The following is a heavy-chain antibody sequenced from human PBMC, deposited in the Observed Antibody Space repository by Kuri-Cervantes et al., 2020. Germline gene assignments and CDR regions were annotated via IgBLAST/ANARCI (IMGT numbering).Heavy chain of an antibody. CDR1: GFTFSSYS. CDR3: AREDAAMARGVYHFDH. CDR2: ISSSSSYI. D-gene: IGHD5/OR15-5a*01. V-gene: IGHV3-21*01. Sequence: GESLKISCAASGFTFSSYSMNWVRQAPGKGLEWVSSISSSSSYIYYADSVKGRFTISRDNAKNSLYLQMNSLRAEDTAVYYCAREDAAMARGVYHFDHWGQGLLVTVSS. J-gene: IGHJ4*02.